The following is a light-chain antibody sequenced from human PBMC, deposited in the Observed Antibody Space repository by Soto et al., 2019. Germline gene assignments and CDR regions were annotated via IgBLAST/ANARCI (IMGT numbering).Light chain of an antibody. V-gene: IGKV3-15*01. J-gene: IGKJ5*01. CDR3: QQYNNWPPIT. CDR2: GAS. Sequence: EIVLTQSPATLSVSPGERATLSCRASQRFSSNLAWYQQKPGQAPRLLIYGASTRATGIPARFSGSGSGTELTLTISSLQSEDFEVYYCQQYNNWPPITFGQGTRREI. CDR1: QRFSSN.